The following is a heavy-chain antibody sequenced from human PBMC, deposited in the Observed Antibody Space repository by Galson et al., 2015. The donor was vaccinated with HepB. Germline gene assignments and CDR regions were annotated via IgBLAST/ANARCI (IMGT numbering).Heavy chain of an antibody. V-gene: IGHV3-9*01. CDR2: ITWSSGYT. J-gene: IGHJ4*02. CDR1: GFAFDDYG. CDR3: AKNKLSDDSIYFDY. D-gene: IGHD2-21*02. Sequence: SLRLSCAASGFAFDDYGMHWVRQAPGKGLEWVSSITWSSGYTGYADSVKGRFTISRDNAKNSLYLQMNSLRAEDTALYHCAKNKLSDDSIYFDYWGQGILFTVSS.